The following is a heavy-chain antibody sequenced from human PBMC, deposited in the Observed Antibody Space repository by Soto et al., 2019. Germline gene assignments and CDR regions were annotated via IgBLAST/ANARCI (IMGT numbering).Heavy chain of an antibody. Sequence: ASVKVSCKASGYTFTGYDMHWVRQAPGQGLEWMGWINPNSGGTNYAQKFQGWVTMTRDTSISTAYMELSRLRSDDTAVYYCARGGYSSSYDAFGIWGQGSMVTVSS. J-gene: IGHJ3*02. CDR3: ARGGYSSSYDAFGI. D-gene: IGHD6-13*01. CDR2: INPNSGGT. CDR1: GYTFTGYD. V-gene: IGHV1-2*04.